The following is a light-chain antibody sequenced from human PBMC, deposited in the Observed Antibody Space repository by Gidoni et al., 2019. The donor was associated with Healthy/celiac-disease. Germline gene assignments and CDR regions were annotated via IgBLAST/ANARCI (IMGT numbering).Light chain of an antibody. CDR2: GAS. J-gene: IGKJ2*01. Sequence: EIVMTQYPATLSVSPGERATLSCRASQSVSSNLAWYQQKPGQAPRLLIYGASTRATGIPARFSGSGSGTEFTLTISSLQSEDFAVYYCQQYNNWPPATFXQXTKLEIK. CDR1: QSVSSN. CDR3: QQYNNWPPAT. V-gene: IGKV3-15*01.